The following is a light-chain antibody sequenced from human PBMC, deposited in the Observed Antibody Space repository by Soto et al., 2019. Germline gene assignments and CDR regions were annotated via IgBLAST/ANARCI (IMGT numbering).Light chain of an antibody. CDR1: QSVSNSY. V-gene: IGKV3-20*01. Sequence: EIVLTQSPGTLSLSPGERATLSCRASQSVSNSYLAWYQQKPGQAPRLVISDTSDRATGIPDRFSGSGSGTDFTLTISRLEPEDFAVYYCQQYDNWPWTFGQGTKVDIK. CDR3: QQYDNWPWT. CDR2: DTS. J-gene: IGKJ1*01.